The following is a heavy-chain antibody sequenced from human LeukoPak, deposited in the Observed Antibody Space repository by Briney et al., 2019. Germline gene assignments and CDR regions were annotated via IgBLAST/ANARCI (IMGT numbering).Heavy chain of an antibody. CDR2: IIPIFGTA. J-gene: IGHJ6*03. Sequence: GASVKVSCKASGGTFRSYAISWVRQAPGQGLEWMGGIIPIFGTANYAQKLQGRVTITTDESTRTAHTELSSLRSEDTAVYYCARGLSGSYYSYYYYMDVWGKGTTVTVSS. CDR1: GGTFRSYA. D-gene: IGHD1-26*01. CDR3: ARGLSGSYYSYYYYMDV. V-gene: IGHV1-69*05.